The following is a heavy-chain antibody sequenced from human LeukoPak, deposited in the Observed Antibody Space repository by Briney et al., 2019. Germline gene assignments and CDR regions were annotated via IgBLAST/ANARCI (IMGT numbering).Heavy chain of an antibody. CDR2: ISGSGGST. V-gene: IGHV3-23*01. Sequence: PGGSLRLSCAASGFTFSSYAMSWVRQAPGKGLEWVSAISGSGGSTYYADSVKGRFTISRDNSKNTLYLQMNSLRAEDTAVYYCAKALVGATRSTPYYYYMDVWGKGTTVTVSS. D-gene: IGHD1-26*01. CDR1: GFTFSSYA. J-gene: IGHJ6*03. CDR3: AKALVGATRSTPYYYYMDV.